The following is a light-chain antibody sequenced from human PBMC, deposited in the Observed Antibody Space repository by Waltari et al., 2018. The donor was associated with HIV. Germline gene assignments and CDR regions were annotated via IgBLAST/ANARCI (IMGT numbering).Light chain of an antibody. J-gene: IGLJ1*01. V-gene: IGLV2-11*01. CDR3: CSYAGSYSYV. Sequence: QSALTQPRSVSGSPGPSVTISCTGTSSDVGGYDYVPWDQQRPDKAPKLMIFDVSKRPSGVPDRFSGSKSGNTASLTISGLQAEDEADYYCCSYAGSYSYVFGIGTRVTVL. CDR2: DVS. CDR1: SSDVGGYDY.